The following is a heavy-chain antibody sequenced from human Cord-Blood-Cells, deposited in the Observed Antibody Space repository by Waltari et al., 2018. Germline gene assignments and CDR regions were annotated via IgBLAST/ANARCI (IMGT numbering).Heavy chain of an antibody. V-gene: IGHV4-34*01. CDR3: ARVFAMSYDSSGYYFDY. CDR1: GGSFSGYY. CDR2: INKSGST. Sequence: QVQLQQWGAGLLKPSETLSLTCAVYGGSFSGYYWSWIRQPPGKGLAWIGEINKSGSTNYNPSLKSRVTISVDTSKNQFSLKLSSVTAADTAVYYCARVFAMSYDSSGYYFDYWGQGTLVTVSS. J-gene: IGHJ4*02. D-gene: IGHD3-22*01.